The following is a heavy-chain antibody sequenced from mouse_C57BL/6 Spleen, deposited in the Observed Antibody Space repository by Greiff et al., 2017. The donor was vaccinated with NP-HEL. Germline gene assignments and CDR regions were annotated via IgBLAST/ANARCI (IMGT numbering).Heavy chain of an antibody. CDR2: IDPSDSYT. D-gene: IGHD2-3*01. Sequence: QVQLQQPGAELVMPGASVKLSCKASGYTFISYWMHWVKQRPGQGLEWIGEIDPSDSYTNYNQKFKGKSTLTVDKSSSTAYMQLSSLTSEDSAVYYCARNDIRLLPYWYFDVWGTGTTVTVSS. CDR1: GYTFISYW. CDR3: ARNDIRLLPYWYFDV. V-gene: IGHV1-69*01. J-gene: IGHJ1*03.